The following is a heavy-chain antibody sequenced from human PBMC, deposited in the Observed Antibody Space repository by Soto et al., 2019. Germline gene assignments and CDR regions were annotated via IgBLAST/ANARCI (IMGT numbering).Heavy chain of an antibody. CDR2: ISSSGSDI. J-gene: IGHJ5*02. CDR3: ASLSGSYGFDP. Sequence: EAQLVESGGDLVQPGGSLRLSCAGSGFSFSSYEMNWVRQAPGKGLEWVSYISSSGSDIYYADSVKARFTISRDNAQNSLYLQMTRLRAEDTAIYYCASLSGSYGFDPWGQGTLVTVSS. V-gene: IGHV3-48*03. D-gene: IGHD1-26*01. CDR1: GFSFSSYE.